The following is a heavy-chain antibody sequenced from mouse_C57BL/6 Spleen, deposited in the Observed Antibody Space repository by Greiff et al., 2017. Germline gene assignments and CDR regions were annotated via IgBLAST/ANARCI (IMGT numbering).Heavy chain of an antibody. D-gene: IGHD1-1*01. CDR1: GYTFTSYD. CDR2: IYPRDGST. Sequence: QVQLQQSGPELVKPGASVKLSCKASGYTFTSYDINWVKQRPGQGLEWIGWIYPRDGSTKYNEKFKGKATLTVDTSSSTAYMELHSLTSEDSAVYFCARTEAITTDPSWFAYWGQGTLVTVSA. CDR3: ARTEAITTDPSWFAY. J-gene: IGHJ3*01. V-gene: IGHV1-85*01.